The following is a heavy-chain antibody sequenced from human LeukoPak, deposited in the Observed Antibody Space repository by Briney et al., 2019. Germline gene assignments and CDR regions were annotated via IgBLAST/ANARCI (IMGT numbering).Heavy chain of an antibody. V-gene: IGHV4-34*01. D-gene: IGHD3-22*01. CDR3: ARRHTYYYDSSGYPLDAFDI. Sequence: PSETLSLTCAVYGGSFSGYYWSWIRQPPGKGLEWIGVINHSGSTNYNPSLKSRVTISVDASKNQFSLKLSSVTAADTAVYYCARRHTYYYDSSGYPLDAFDIWGQGTMVTVSS. J-gene: IGHJ3*02. CDR1: GGSFSGYY. CDR2: INHSGST.